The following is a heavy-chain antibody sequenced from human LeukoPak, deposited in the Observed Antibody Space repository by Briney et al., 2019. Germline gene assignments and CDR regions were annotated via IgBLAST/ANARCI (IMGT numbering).Heavy chain of an antibody. D-gene: IGHD5-18*01. CDR2: IYPGDSDT. V-gene: IGHV5-51*01. CDR3: ARGRGYSYGRLYYFDY. CDR1: GYSFTSYW. J-gene: IGHJ4*02. Sequence: GESLKISCKGSGYSFTSYWIGWVRQMPGKGLEWMGIIYPGDSDTRYSPSFQGQVTISADKSISTAYLQWSSLKASDTAMYYCARGRGYSYGRLYYFDYWRQGTLVTVSS.